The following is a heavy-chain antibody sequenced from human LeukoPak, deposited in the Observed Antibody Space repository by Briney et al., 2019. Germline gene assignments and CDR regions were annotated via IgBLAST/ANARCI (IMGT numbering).Heavy chain of an antibody. J-gene: IGHJ3*02. Sequence: GGSLRLSCAASGFTVSTNYMTWVRQAPGKGLEWVSGISWNSGSIGYADSVKGRFTISRDNAKNSLYLQMNSLRAEDTALYYCAKFHYDLLPGYPDAFDIWGQGTMVTVSS. CDR1: GFTVSTNY. D-gene: IGHD3-9*01. V-gene: IGHV3-9*01. CDR3: AKFHYDLLPGYPDAFDI. CDR2: ISWNSGSI.